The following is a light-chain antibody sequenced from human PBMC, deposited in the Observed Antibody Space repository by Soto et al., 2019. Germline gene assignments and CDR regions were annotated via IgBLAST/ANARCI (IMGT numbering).Light chain of an antibody. Sequence: QSALTQPRSVSGSPGQSVTISCTGTSSDVGGYNYVSWYQQDPGKAPKLMIYDVSKRPSGVPDRFSGSKSGNPASLTISGPQAEDEADYYCCSYAGSYTFVFGSGTKLT. CDR1: SSDVGGYNY. CDR3: CSYAGSYTFV. J-gene: IGLJ1*01. V-gene: IGLV2-11*01. CDR2: DVS.